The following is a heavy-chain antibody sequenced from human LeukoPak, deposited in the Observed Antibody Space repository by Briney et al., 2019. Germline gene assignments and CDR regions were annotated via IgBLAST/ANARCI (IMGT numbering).Heavy chain of an antibody. CDR3: ARDRVAGLEFGY. CDR1: GFTFSSYS. V-gene: IGHV3-21*01. CDR2: ISSSSSYI. D-gene: IGHD6-19*01. J-gene: IGHJ4*02. Sequence: PGGSLRLSCAASGFTFSSYSMNWVRQAPGKGLEWVSSISSSSSYIYYADSVKGRFTISRDNAKNSLYLQMNSLRAEDTAVYYCARDRVAGLEFGYWGQGTLVTVSS.